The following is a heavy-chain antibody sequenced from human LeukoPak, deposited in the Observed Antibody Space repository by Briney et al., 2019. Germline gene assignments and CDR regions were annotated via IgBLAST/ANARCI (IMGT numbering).Heavy chain of an antibody. CDR2: IYHSGST. J-gene: IGHJ4*02. D-gene: IGHD3-3*01. Sequence: SETLSLTCTVSGYSISSGYYWGWIRQPPGKGLEWIGSIYHSGSTYYNPSLKSRVTISVDTSKNQFSLKLSSVTAVDTAVYYCARTYYDFWSGYYEDYWGQGTLVTVSS. V-gene: IGHV4-38-2*02. CDR3: ARTYYDFWSGYYEDY. CDR1: GYSISSGYY.